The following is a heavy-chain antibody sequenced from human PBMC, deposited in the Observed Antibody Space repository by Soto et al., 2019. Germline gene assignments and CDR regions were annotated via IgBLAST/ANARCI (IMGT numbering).Heavy chain of an antibody. V-gene: IGHV3-72*01. J-gene: IGHJ4*02. CDR3: XXXXXXGNHYGY. CDR2: TRNKANSYTT. D-gene: IGHD1-1*01. CDR1: GFTISDHY. Sequence: EVQLVESGGGLVQPGGSLRLSCAASGFTISDHYMDWVRQPPGKGLEWVGRTRNKANSYTTEYAASVKGRFTISRDGSXDXXXXXXXXXXXXXXXXXXXXXXXXXGNHYGYWGQGTLVTVAS.